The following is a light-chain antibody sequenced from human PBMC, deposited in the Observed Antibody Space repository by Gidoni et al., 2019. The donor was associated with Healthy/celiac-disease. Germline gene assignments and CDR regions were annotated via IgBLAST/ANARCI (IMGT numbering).Light chain of an antibody. CDR1: QSISSY. V-gene: IGKV1-39*01. Sequence: DNQMTQSAAALSESVGDRVTITCRASQSISSYLNWYQQKPGKAPKLLIYAASSLQSGVPSRCSGSGSGTDFTLTISSLQPEDFATVYCQQSYSTPPYTFXQXTKLEIK. CDR2: AAS. J-gene: IGKJ2*01. CDR3: QQSYSTPPYT.